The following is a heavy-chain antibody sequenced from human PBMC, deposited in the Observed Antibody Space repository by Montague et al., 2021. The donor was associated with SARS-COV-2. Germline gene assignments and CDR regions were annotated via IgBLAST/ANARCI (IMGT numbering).Heavy chain of an antibody. V-gene: IGHV4-39*01. CDR2: IYYSGST. Sequence: SETLSLTCNVSGGSISSSSYFWGWIRQPPGKGLEWIGSIYYSGSTYYNPSLKSRVTISVDTSKNQFSLKLSSVTAADTAVYYCARAFIAAAGTTSFDYWGQGTMVTVSS. CDR1: GGSISSSSYF. D-gene: IGHD6-13*01. J-gene: IGHJ4*02. CDR3: ARAFIAAAGTTSFDY.